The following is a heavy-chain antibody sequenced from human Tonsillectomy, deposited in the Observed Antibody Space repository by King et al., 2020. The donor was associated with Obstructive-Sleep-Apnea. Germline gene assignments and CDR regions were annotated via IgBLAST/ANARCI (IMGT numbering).Heavy chain of an antibody. CDR2: ISYDGNNK. D-gene: IGHD3-10*01. CDR1: GFTFSSYG. Sequence: VQLVESGGGVVQPGGSLRLSCAASGFTFSSYGMHWVRQAPGKGLEWVAVISYDGNNKYYADSVKGRFTISRDNSKNTQYLQMNSLRAWYTAMYYCAKCYNSGSYYNGPRGWGQGTLVTVSS. V-gene: IGHV3-30*18. J-gene: IGHJ4*02. CDR3: AKCYNSGSYYNGPRG.